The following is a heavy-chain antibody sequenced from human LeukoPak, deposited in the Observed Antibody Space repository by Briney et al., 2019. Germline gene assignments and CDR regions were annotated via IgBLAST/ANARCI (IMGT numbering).Heavy chain of an antibody. CDR2: IQSKADGGTT. CDR1: GLTFSNAW. D-gene: IGHD2-8*01. CDR3: TTDSSNGLCYYCYYYMDV. Sequence: GGSLRLSCAASGLTFSNAWMSWVRQAPGKGLEWVGRIQSKADGGTTDYATFVKGRFTISRDDSKNTLSLQMNSLKTEDTAVYYCTTDSSNGLCYYCYYYMDVWGEGTTVTVSS. J-gene: IGHJ6*03. V-gene: IGHV3-15*01.